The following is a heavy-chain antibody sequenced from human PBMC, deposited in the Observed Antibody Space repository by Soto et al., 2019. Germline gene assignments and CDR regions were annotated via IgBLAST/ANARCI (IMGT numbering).Heavy chain of an antibody. CDR3: ARHSPGYGSYHHYISRPPPDY. Sequence: PSETLSLTCTVSGFSISSSSYYWGWIRQPPGKGLEWIGSIYYSGSTYYNPSLKSRVTISVDTSKNQFSLKLSSVTAADTAVYYCARHSPGYGSYHHYISRPPPDYWGQGTLVTVSS. CDR2: IYYSGST. D-gene: IGHD1-26*01. V-gene: IGHV4-39*01. CDR1: GFSISSSSYY. J-gene: IGHJ4*02.